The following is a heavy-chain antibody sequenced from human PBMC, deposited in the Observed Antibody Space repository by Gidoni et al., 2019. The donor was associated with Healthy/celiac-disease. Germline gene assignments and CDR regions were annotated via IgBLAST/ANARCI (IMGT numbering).Heavy chain of an antibody. Sequence: EVQLVESGGGLVQPGRSLRLSCAASGFTFDDYAMHWVRQAPGKGLEWVSGISWNSGSIGYADSVKGRFTISRDNAKNSLYLQMNSLRAEDTALYYCAKGSTELDAFDIWGQGTMVTVSS. V-gene: IGHV3-9*01. J-gene: IGHJ3*02. D-gene: IGHD4-4*01. CDR3: AKGSTELDAFDI. CDR2: ISWNSGSI. CDR1: GFTFDDYA.